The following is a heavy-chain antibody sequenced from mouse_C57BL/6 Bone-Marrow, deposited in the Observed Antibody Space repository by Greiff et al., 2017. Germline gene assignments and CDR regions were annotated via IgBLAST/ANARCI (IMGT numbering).Heavy chain of an antibody. V-gene: IGHV1-81*01. CDR3: ARPYLDY. Sequence: VQLHQSGAELARPGDSVKLSCTASGYTFTSYGISWVKQRTGKGLEWIGEIYPSSGNTYYNEKCKGKATLTTDNSSSTAYMELRSLTSEDSAVYFCARPYLDYWGQGTTLTVSS. CDR2: IYPSSGNT. J-gene: IGHJ2*01. CDR1: GYTFTSYG.